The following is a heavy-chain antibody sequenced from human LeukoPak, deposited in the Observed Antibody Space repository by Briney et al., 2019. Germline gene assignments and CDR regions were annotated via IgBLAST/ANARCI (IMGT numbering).Heavy chain of an antibody. CDR1: GGSISSYY. Sequence: PSETLSLTCTVSGGSISSYYWSWIRQPPGKGLEWIGYIYYSGSTNYNPCLKSRVTISVDTSKNQFSLKLSSVTAADTAVYYCARSSGWGSSSVDYWGQGTLVTVSS. CDR2: IYYSGST. J-gene: IGHJ4*02. CDR3: ARSSGWGSSSVDY. D-gene: IGHD6-13*01. V-gene: IGHV4-59*01.